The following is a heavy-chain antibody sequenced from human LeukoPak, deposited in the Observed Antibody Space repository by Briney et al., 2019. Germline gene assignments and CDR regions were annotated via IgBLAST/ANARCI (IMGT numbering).Heavy chain of an antibody. CDR1: GFIFGSYS. CDR2: ITGSGGNT. Sequence: GGSLRLSCAASGFIFGSYSMSWVREAPGKGLEWVSVITGSGGNTYYADSVKGRFTISKDNSKNTVYLQMSSLRVDDTAVYYCAKAASSSWPSYYYGMDVWGQGTTVTVSS. D-gene: IGHD6-13*01. J-gene: IGHJ6*02. V-gene: IGHV3-23*01. CDR3: AKAASSSWPSYYYGMDV.